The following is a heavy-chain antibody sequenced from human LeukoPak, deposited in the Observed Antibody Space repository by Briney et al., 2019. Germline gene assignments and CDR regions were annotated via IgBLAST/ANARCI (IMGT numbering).Heavy chain of an antibody. CDR1: GGSINSGDYY. CDR2: IYYSGST. J-gene: IGHJ5*02. Sequence: SETLSLTCTVSGGSINSGDYYWSWIRQPPGKGLEWIGYIYYSGSTYYNPSLKSRVTISVDTSKNQFSLKLSSVTAADTAVYYCAREVADYDSSGYYSSGDWFDPWGQGTLVTVSS. V-gene: IGHV4-30-4*01. CDR3: AREVADYDSSGYYSSGDWFDP. D-gene: IGHD3-22*01.